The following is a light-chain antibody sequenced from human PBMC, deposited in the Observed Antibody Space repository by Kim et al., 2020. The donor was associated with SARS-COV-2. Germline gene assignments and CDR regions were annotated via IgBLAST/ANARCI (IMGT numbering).Light chain of an antibody. CDR3: QVWDSSSDHPV. V-gene: IGLV3-21*04. CDR2: YDS. Sequence: PGKPARITCGGNNIGRKSVHWYQQKPGQAPVLVIYYDSDRPSGIPERFSGSNSGNTATLTISRVEAGDEADYYCQVWDSSSDHPVFGGGTQLTVL. J-gene: IGLJ2*01. CDR1: NIGRKS.